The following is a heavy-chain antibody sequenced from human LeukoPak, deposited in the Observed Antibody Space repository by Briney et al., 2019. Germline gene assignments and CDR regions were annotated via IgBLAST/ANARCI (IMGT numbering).Heavy chain of an antibody. V-gene: IGHV3-74*01. D-gene: IGHD2-2*01. CDR1: GFTFSRYW. CDR3: ARICSTTDCLISA. CDR2: INSDGSYT. J-gene: IGHJ4*02. Sequence: PGGSLRLSCAASGFTFSRYWMHWVRQAPGKGLVWVSRINSDGSYTSYADFVKGRFTISRDNAENTVYLQMSSLRAEDTAVYYCARICSTTDCLISAWGQGTLVTVSS.